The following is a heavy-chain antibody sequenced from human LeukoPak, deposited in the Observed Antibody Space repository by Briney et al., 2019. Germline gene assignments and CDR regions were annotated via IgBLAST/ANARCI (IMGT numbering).Heavy chain of an antibody. J-gene: IGHJ4*02. D-gene: IGHD6-13*01. CDR2: INQDASEI. V-gene: IGHV3-7*01. CDR1: RFTFSNYW. CDR3: ARDRHINSWSNDRFDY. Sequence: PGGSLRLSCAASRFTFSNYWMTWVRQAPGKGQEWVGNINQDASEINYVDSVKGRFTISRVNAENSLYLQMNSLRAEDTAIYYCARDRHINSWSNDRFDYWGQGALVTVSS.